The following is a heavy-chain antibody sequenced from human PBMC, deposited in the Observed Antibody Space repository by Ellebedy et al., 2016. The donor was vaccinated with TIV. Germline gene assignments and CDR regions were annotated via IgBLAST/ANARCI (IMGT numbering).Heavy chain of an antibody. V-gene: IGHV1-69*13. D-gene: IGHD2-15*01. Sequence: ASVKVSCKASGGTFSSYAISWVRQAPGQGLEWMGGIIPIFGTANYAQKFQGRVTITADESTSTAYMELSSLRSEDTAVYYCARGGSSLVVADLDYWGQGTLVTVSS. J-gene: IGHJ4*02. CDR3: ARGGSSLVVADLDY. CDR1: GGTFSSYA. CDR2: IIPIFGTA.